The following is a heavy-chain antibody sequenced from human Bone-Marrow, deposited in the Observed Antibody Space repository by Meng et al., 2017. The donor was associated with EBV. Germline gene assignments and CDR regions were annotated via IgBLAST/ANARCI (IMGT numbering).Heavy chain of an antibody. J-gene: IGHJ4*02. Sequence: QGQRQGPGPGLVKPSGTLSLTCAVSGGSIRSSNWWSWVRQPPGKGPEWIGEIYHSGSTNYNPSLKSRVTISVDKSKNQFSLKLSSVTAADTAVYYCARDGGSYRSFDYWGQGTLVTVSS. CDR1: GGSIRSSNW. CDR3: ARDGGSYRSFDY. V-gene: IGHV4-4*02. D-gene: IGHD3-16*02. CDR2: IYHSGST.